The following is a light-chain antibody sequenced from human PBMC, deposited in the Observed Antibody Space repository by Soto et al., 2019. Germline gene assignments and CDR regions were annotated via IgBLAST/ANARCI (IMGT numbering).Light chain of an antibody. CDR3: GTWDTGLSGVV. Sequence: QSVLTQPPSVSAAPGQKVTISCSGSSSNSGNDYVSWYQQLPGTAPKLLLYENNKRPSGIPDRFSGSKSGTSATLGITGLQTGDEADYYCGTWDTGLSGVVFGGGTKVTVL. J-gene: IGLJ2*01. CDR1: SSNSGNDY. V-gene: IGLV1-51*02. CDR2: ENN.